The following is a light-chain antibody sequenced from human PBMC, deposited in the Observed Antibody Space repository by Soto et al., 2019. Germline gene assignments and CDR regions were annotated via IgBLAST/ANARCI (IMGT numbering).Light chain of an antibody. J-gene: IGKJ5*01. CDR3: QPSYSTPIT. V-gene: IGKV1-39*01. Sequence: DIQMTQSPSSLSASVGDRVTITCRASQSISSYLNWYQQKPGKAPKLPIYAASSLQSGVPSRFSGSGSGTDFTLTISSLQTEDFATYYCQPSYSTPITVGQGTRREIK. CDR2: AAS. CDR1: QSISSY.